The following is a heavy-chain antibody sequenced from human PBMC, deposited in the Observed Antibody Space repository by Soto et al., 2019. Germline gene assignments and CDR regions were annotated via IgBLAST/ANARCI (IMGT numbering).Heavy chain of an antibody. CDR1: GYTFTSYG. CDR2: ISAYNGNT. J-gene: IGHJ4*02. D-gene: IGHD3-22*01. V-gene: IGHV1-18*01. CDR3: ARTYVETKQNDYDISGTESYIDN. Sequence: GASVKVSCKASGYTFTSYGISWVRQAPGQGLEWMGWISAYNGNTNYAQKLQGRVTMTTDTSTSTAYMELRSLRSDDTAVYYCARTYVETKQNDYDISGTESYIDNRGPGTLVNV.